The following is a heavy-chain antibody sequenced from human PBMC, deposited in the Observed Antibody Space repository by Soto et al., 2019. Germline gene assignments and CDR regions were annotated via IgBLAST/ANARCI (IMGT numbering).Heavy chain of an antibody. V-gene: IGHV3-30-3*01. CDR1: GFIFSSYA. J-gene: IGHJ4*02. CDR3: AREGRIAGGFDY. Sequence: QVQLVESGGGVVQPGRSLRLSCAASGFIFSSYAMHWVRQAPGKGLEWVAVISCDGSNKYYAESVKGRFTISRDNSKNTLYLQMNSLRAEDTAVYYCAREGRIAGGFDYWGQGTLVTVSS. CDR2: ISCDGSNK. D-gene: IGHD1-20*01.